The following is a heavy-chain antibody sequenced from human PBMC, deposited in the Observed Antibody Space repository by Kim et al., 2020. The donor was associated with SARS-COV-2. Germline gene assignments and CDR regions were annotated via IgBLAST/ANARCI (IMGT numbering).Heavy chain of an antibody. CDR1: GFTFSSYA. J-gene: IGHJ6*02. Sequence: GGSLRLSCAASGFTFSSYAMSWVRQAPGKGLEWVSAISGSGGSTYYADSVKGRFTISRDNSKNTLYLQMNSLRAEDTAVYYCAKDRVSRFLDYRREYYYYGMDVWGQGTTVTVSS. CDR3: AKDRVSRFLDYRREYYYYGMDV. V-gene: IGHV3-23*01. CDR2: ISGSGGST. D-gene: IGHD3-3*01.